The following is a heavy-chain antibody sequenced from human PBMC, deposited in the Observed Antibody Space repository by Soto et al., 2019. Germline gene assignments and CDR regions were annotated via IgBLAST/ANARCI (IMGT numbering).Heavy chain of an antibody. J-gene: IGHJ4*02. D-gene: IGHD3-22*01. CDR1: GFTFSGSG. CDR3: TRRPYDSSGYYAY. Sequence: EVQLVESGGGLVQPGGSLKLSCAASGFTFSGSGMHWVRQASGKGLEWVGRIRSKANSYATAYAASVKGRFTISRDDSKNTAYLQMNSLKTEDTAVYYCTRRPYDSSGYYAYWGQGTLVTVSS. CDR2: IRSKANSYAT. V-gene: IGHV3-73*02.